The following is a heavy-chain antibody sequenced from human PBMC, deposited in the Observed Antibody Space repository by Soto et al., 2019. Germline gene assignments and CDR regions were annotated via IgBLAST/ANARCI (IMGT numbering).Heavy chain of an antibody. J-gene: IGHJ3*02. V-gene: IGHV1-3*01. D-gene: IGHD2-2*01. CDR1: GYTFTSYA. CDR3: ARGYCISTSCHGAFDI. CDR2: INAGNGNT. Sequence: ASVKVSCKASGYTFTSYAMHWVRQAPGQRLEWMGWINAGNGNTKYSQKFQGRVTMTTDTSASTAYMELSSLRSDDTAVYYCARGYCISTSCHGAFDIWGQGTMVTVSS.